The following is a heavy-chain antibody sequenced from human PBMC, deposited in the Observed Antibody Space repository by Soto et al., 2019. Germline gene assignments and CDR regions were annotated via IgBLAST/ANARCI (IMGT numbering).Heavy chain of an antibody. CDR1: GIEFSNYA. CDR3: AKDGNWLDVYFDV. Sequence: EVQLLESGGGLVQPGGSLRLSCVASGIEFSNYAMSWVRQAPGKGLERVSISSASGRGRYHADSVKGRFTISRDNSKHTLSLHMTNLRAEDTAVYYCAKDGNWLDVYFDVWGQGTPVTVSS. D-gene: IGHD6-19*01. J-gene: IGHJ4*02. V-gene: IGHV3-23*01. CDR2: SSASGRGR.